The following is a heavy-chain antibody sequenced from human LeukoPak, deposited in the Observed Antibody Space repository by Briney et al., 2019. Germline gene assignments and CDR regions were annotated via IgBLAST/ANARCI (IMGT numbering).Heavy chain of an antibody. CDR2: IIPIFGTA. V-gene: IGHV1-69*05. J-gene: IGHJ4*02. CDR1: GCTFSSYA. Sequence: SVKVSCKASGCTFSSYAISWVRQAPGQGLEWMGRIIPIFGTANDAQKFKGRVTITTDESTSTAYMELSSLRSEDTAVYYCARETMDTAMALPIDYWGQGTLVTVSS. CDR3: ARETMDTAMALPIDY. D-gene: IGHD5-18*01.